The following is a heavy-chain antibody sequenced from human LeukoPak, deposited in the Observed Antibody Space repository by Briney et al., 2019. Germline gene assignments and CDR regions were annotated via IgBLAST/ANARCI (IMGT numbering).Heavy chain of an antibody. J-gene: IGHJ6*03. D-gene: IGHD3-22*01. CDR1: GGSISSYY. CDR3: ARYYYDSSGYYSPFYYYYYYMDV. V-gene: IGHV4-59*01. Sequence: KTSETLSLTCTVSGGSISSYYWSWIRQPPGKGLEWIGYIYYSGSTNYNPSLKSRVTISVGTSKNQFSLKLSSVTAADTAVYYCARYYYDSSGYYSPFYYYYYYMDVWGKGTTVTVSS. CDR2: IYYSGST.